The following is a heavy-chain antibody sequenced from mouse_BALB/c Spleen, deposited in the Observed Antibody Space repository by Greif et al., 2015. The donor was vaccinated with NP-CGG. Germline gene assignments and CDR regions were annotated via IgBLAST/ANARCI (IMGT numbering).Heavy chain of an antibody. CDR2: INPSNGGT. Sequence: QVQLKQSGAELVKPGASVKLSCKASGYTFTSYCMYWVKQRPGQGLEWIGGINPSNGGTNFNEKFKSKATLTVDKSSSTAYMQLSSLTSEDSAVYHCTRYGGLDHFYAMDYWGQGTSVTVSS. V-gene: IGHV1S81*02. CDR1: GYTFTSYC. CDR3: TRYGGLDHFYAMDY. D-gene: IGHD1-1*02. J-gene: IGHJ4*01.